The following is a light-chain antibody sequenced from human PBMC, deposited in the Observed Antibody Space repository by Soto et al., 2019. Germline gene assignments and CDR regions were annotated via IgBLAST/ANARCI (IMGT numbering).Light chain of an antibody. CDR2: EVS. CDR1: SSDVGGYNF. CDR3: SSYTGSIIRYV. V-gene: IGLV2-14*01. Sequence: QSVLTQPASVSGSPGQSITISCTGTSSDVGGYNFVSWYQQYPGKAPKLLIYEVSNRPSGVSNRFSGSKSGNTASLTISGLQAEYQSDYYCSSYTGSIIRYVFGTGTKVTAL. J-gene: IGLJ1*01.